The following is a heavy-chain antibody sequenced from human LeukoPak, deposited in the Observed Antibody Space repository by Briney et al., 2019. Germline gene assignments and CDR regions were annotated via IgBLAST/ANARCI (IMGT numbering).Heavy chain of an antibody. CDR3: ARGGYSYGLYYFDY. CDR2: VNPNSGGT. V-gene: IGHV1-2*02. CDR1: GYTFTGYY. J-gene: IGHJ4*02. D-gene: IGHD5-18*01. Sequence: VASVKVSCKASGYTFTGYYMHWVRQTPGQGLEWMGWVNPNSGGTNYAQKFQGRVTMTRDTSISTAYMELSRLRSDDTAVYYCARGGYSYGLYYFDYWGQGTLVTVSS.